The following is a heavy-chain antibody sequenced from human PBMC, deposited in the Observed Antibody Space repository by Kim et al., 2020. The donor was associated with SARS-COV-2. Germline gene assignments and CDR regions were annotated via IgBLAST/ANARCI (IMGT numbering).Heavy chain of an antibody. D-gene: IGHD1-1*01. J-gene: IGHJ3*02. CDR1: GGSISSGGYY. V-gene: IGHV4-31*03. CDR3: ARDRRYTTDDLGFASDAFDT. Sequence: SQTLSLTCTVSGGSISSGGYYWSWIRQHPGKGLEWIGYIYYSGSTYYNPSLKSRVTISVDTSKNQFSLKLSSVTAADTAVYYCARDRRYTTDDLGFASDAFDTWGQGTMVTVSS. CDR2: IYYSGST.